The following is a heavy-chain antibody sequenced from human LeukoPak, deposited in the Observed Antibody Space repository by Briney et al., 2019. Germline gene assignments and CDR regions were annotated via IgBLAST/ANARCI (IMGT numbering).Heavy chain of an antibody. V-gene: IGHV4-59*01. CDR2: THSSGNT. CDR3: ARFEKFYDSSDHYLDY. Sequence: SETLSLTCTVSGGSISNYFWTWIRQPPGKGLDWIGYTHSSGNTNYNPSLKSRVTMSVDTSKNQFSLKLTSVTAADTAIYYCARFEKFYDSSDHYLDYWGQGPLVTVSS. D-gene: IGHD3-22*01. CDR1: GGSISNYF. J-gene: IGHJ4*02.